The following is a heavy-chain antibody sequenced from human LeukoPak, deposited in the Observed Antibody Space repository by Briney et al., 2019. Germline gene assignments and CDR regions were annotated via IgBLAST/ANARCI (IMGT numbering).Heavy chain of an antibody. D-gene: IGHD3-3*01. CDR1: GFTFSSYA. V-gene: IGHV3-30-3*01. CDR3: ARPHDFWSGYYTGTVDY. CDR2: ISYDGSNK. J-gene: IGHJ4*02. Sequence: GGSLRLSCAASGFTFSSYAMSWVRQAPGKGLEWVAVISYDGSNKYYADSVKGRFTISRDNSKNTLYLQMNSLRAEDTAVYYCARPHDFWSGYYTGTVDYWGQGTLVTVSS.